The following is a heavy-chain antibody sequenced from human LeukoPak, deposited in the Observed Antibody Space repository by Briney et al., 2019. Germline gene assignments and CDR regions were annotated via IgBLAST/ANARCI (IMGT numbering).Heavy chain of an antibody. CDR2: VPHSGST. J-gene: IGHJ5*02. V-gene: IGHV4-31*03. CDR1: GGSISGGYY. CDR3: ARAPRGYSGYDFSYWFDP. Sequence: PSQTLSLTCTVSGGSISGGYYWSWIRQHPGKGLEWIGYVPHSGSTYYNPSLESRLSISVDTSKNQFSLKLSSVTAADTAVYFCARAPRGYSGYDFSYWFDPWGQGTLVTVSS. D-gene: IGHD5-12*01.